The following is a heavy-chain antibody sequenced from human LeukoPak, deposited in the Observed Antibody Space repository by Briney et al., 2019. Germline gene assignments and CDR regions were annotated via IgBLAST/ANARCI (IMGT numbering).Heavy chain of an antibody. Sequence: SETLSLTCTVSGGSISSYYWSWIRQPPGKGLEWIGYIYYSGSTNYNPSLKSRVTISVDTSKNQFSLKLSSVTAADTAVYYCARGPVTIFGVVSHWFDPWGQGTLVTVSS. D-gene: IGHD3-3*01. CDR1: GGSISSYY. V-gene: IGHV4-59*12. CDR2: IYYSGST. J-gene: IGHJ5*02. CDR3: ARGPVTIFGVVSHWFDP.